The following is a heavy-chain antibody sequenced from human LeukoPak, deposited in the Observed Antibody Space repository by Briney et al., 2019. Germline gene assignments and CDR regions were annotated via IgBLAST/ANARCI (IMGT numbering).Heavy chain of an antibody. CDR1: GYTFNSHP. CDR2: INADNGNT. V-gene: IGHV1-3*01. CDR3: AREAGTNWIFGEYFPF. J-gene: IGHJ1*01. D-gene: IGHD1-1*01. Sequence: ASVKVSCKASGYTFNSHPMHWVRQAPGQRLEWMGWINADNGNTRYSQKLQGIVTITRDPSANTAYMELSGLRSDDTAVYYCAREAGTNWIFGEYFPFWGQGTLVTVSS.